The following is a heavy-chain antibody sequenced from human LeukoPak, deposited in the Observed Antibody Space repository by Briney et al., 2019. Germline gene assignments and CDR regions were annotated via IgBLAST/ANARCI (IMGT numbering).Heavy chain of an antibody. Sequence: PGGSLRLSCAASGFTFSSYEMNWVRQAPGKGLEWVSYISSSGSTIYYADSVKGRFTISRDNAKNSLYLQMNSLRAEDTAVYYCARDDYNWNVDAFDIWGQGTMVTVSS. CDR2: ISSSGSTI. J-gene: IGHJ3*02. D-gene: IGHD1-20*01. CDR1: GFTFSSYE. CDR3: ARDDYNWNVDAFDI. V-gene: IGHV3-48*03.